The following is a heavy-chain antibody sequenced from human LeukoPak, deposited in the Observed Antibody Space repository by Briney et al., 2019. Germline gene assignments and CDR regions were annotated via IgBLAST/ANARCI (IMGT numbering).Heavy chain of an antibody. Sequence: KPSETLSLTYTGSTGSINSYYWMWIRQPAGKGLEWIGRIYTSGSTNYNPSLKSRVTMSVDTSKNQFSLKLSSVTAADRAVYYCARDARMDVWGQGTTVTVSS. V-gene: IGHV4-4*07. CDR2: IYTSGST. CDR3: ARDARMDV. J-gene: IGHJ6*02. CDR1: TGSINSYY.